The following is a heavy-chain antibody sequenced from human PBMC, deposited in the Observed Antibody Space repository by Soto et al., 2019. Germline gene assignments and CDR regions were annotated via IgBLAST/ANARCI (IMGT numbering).Heavy chain of an antibody. V-gene: IGHV1-18*01. CDR1: GYIFGSYG. Sequence: QIQLVQSGGEVKKPGASVRVSCKASGYIFGSYGISWVRQAPGQGLEWMGWISGYTGDTIYAQKYQDRVTMTTDTSTSTGYMELRSLKSDDTAVYYCARDLMVAAAGKNWCDAWGQGTLVAVSS. D-gene: IGHD6-13*01. CDR2: ISGYTGDT. CDR3: ARDLMVAAAGKNWCDA. J-gene: IGHJ5*02.